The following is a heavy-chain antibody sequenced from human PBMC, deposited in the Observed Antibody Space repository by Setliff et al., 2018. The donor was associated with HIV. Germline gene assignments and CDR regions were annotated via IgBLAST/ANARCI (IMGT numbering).Heavy chain of an antibody. CDR2: STPILHTT. D-gene: IGHD3-3*01. V-gene: IGHV1-69*05. CDR3: ATYPGSGYDYYFDY. Sequence: GASVKVSCKASGGSFSNYAVNWVRQAPGQGLVWMGGSTPILHTTNYAQKFQGRVTITTDESTSTAYMELSSLRSENTAVYYCATYPGSGYDYYFDYWGQGTPVTVSS. CDR1: GGSFSNYA. J-gene: IGHJ4*02.